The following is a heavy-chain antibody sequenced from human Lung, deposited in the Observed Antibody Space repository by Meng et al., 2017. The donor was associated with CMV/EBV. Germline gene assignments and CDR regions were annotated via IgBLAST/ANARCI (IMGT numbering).Heavy chain of an antibody. D-gene: IGHD3-3*01. Sequence: GESLKISCAASGFTFSSYAMSWVRQAPGKGLEWVSAISGSGGSTYHADSVKGRFTISRDNSKNTLYLQMNSLRAEDTAVYYCAKEAGWGLTRFLEWLSGLDYWGQGTLVTVSS. CDR1: GFTFSSYA. V-gene: IGHV3-23*01. CDR2: ISGSGGST. J-gene: IGHJ4*02. CDR3: AKEAGWGLTRFLEWLSGLDY.